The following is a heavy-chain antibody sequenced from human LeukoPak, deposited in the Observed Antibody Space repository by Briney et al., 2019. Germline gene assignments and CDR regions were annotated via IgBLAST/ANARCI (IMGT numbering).Heavy chain of an antibody. CDR1: GGSFSGYY. Sequence: SETLSLTCAVYGGSFSGYYWSWIRQPPGKGLEWIGEINHSGSTNYNPSLKSRVTISVDTSKNQFSLKLSSVTAADTAVYYCARRVIAARPSSIDYWGQGTLVTVSS. V-gene: IGHV4-34*01. CDR2: INHSGST. CDR3: ARRVIAARPSSIDY. J-gene: IGHJ4*02. D-gene: IGHD6-6*01.